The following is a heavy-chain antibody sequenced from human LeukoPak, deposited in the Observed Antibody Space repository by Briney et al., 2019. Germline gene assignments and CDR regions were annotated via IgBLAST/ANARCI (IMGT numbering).Heavy chain of an antibody. D-gene: IGHD3-3*01. CDR1: GGSFTAYY. CDR3: ARGSGGRGYYKRFPPYYMDV. CDR2: INHSGST. V-gene: IGHV4-34*01. Sequence: SETLSLTCAVYGGSFTAYYWSWIRQPPGKGLEWIGEINHSGSTNYNPSLKSRVTISVDTSKKQFSLKLSSVTAADTAVYYCARGSGGRGYYKRFPPYYMDVWGKGTTVTISS. J-gene: IGHJ6*03.